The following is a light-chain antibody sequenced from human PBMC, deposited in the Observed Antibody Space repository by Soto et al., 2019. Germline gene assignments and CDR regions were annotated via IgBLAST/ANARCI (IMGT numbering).Light chain of an antibody. CDR1: QSVSSSY. J-gene: IGKJ2*01. Sequence: EIVLTQSPGTLSLSPGERATLSCRASQSVSSSYLAWYQQKPGLAPRLLIFGASSRATGIADRFSGSGSGTDITLTISRLEPEDFAVYYCQQYGSSPYTFGQGTKLEIK. CDR3: QQYGSSPYT. CDR2: GAS. V-gene: IGKV3-20*01.